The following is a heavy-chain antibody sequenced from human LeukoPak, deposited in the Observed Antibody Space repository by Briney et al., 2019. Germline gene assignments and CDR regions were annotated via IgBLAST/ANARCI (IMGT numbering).Heavy chain of an antibody. Sequence: SETLSLTCTVSGGSISSGGYYWSWIRQPPGKGLEWIGYIYHSGSTYYNPSLKSRVTISVDRSKNQFSLKLSSVTAADTAVYYCARGGTRYSSSWYLFDYWGQGTLVTVSS. CDR2: IYHSGST. CDR1: GGSISSGGYY. V-gene: IGHV4-30-2*01. D-gene: IGHD6-13*01. J-gene: IGHJ4*02. CDR3: ARGGTRYSSSWYLFDY.